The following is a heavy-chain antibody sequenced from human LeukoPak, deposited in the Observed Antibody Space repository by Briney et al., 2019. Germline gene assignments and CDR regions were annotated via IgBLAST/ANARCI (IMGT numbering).Heavy chain of an antibody. V-gene: IGHV1-69*04. CDR3: SKGGHYYDSSGYYTFDY. CDR1: VGTFSIYA. J-gene: IGHJ4*02. Sequence: SVKVSCKASVGTFSIYAISWVRQAPGQGLEWMGRIIPILGIANNAQKFQGRVTITADKSTSTAYMELSSLRSKGTALYYCSKGGHYYDSSGYYTFDYWGQGTLVTVSS. D-gene: IGHD3-22*01. CDR2: IIPILGIA.